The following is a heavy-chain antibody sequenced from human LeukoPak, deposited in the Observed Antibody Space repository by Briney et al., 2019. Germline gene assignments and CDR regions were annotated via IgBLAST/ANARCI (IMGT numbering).Heavy chain of an antibody. D-gene: IGHD5-12*01. V-gene: IGHV4-38-2*02. CDR1: GYSINSGHY. Sequence: SETLSLTCTVSGYSINSGHYWGWIRQPPGKRLEWIGGAHYSASAYFNPTLKSRVTISVDASKNQFSLNLTSVTAADAAVYYCARDLGYSGFDWAPWGQGTLVTVSS. J-gene: IGHJ5*02. CDR3: ARDLGYSGFDWAP. CDR2: AHYSASA.